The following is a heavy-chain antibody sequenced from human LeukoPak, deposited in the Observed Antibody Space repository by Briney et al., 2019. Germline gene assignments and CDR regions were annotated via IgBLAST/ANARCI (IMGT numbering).Heavy chain of an antibody. CDR2: IRQDGIEQ. V-gene: IGHV3-7*01. Sequence: GGSLRLSCTASGFIFSTYWMTWVRQAPGRGLEWVANIRQDGIEQFYVDSVKGRFTISRDNADNSLYLQLNSLRAEDTAVYYCARVRTEWYIDLWGRGTLVTVSS. CDR1: GFIFSTYW. CDR3: ARVRTEWYIDL. J-gene: IGHJ2*01. D-gene: IGHD1-1*01.